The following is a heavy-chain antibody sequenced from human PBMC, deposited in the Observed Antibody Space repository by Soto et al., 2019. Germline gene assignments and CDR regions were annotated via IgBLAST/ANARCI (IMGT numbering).Heavy chain of an antibody. V-gene: IGHV3-23*01. J-gene: IGHJ4*02. CDR1: GFTFSTYA. CDR2: LSGNSGTT. Sequence: VQLLESGGGLVQPGGSLRLSCAASGFTFSTYAMAWVRQAPGKGLEWVSALSGNSGTTYSADSVKCRFTISRDNSRNTLYLQMSSLRADDTALYYCAKGSKFTIFSPNDYWGQGTLVTVSS. D-gene: IGHD3-3*01. CDR3: AKGSKFTIFSPNDY.